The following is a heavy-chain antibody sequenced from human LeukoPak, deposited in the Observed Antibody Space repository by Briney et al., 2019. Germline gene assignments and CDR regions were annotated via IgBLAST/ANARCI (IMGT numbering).Heavy chain of an antibody. CDR2: ISAYIGNT. J-gene: IGHJ4*02. D-gene: IGHD4-17*01. Sequence: GASVKVSCKASGYTFTSYGISWVRQAPGQGLEWMGWISAYIGNTNYAQKLQGRVTMTTDTSTSTAYMELRSLRSDDTAVYYCARGDYGDYSVSYYFDYWGQGTLVTVPS. CDR1: GYTFTSYG. V-gene: IGHV1-18*01. CDR3: ARGDYGDYSVSYYFDY.